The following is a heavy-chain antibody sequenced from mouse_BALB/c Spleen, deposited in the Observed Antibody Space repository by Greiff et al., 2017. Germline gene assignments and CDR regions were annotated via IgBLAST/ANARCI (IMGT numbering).Heavy chain of an antibody. CDR2: IWAGGST. CDR1: GFSLTSYG. Sequence: QVQLKESGPGLVAPSQSLSITCTVSGFSLTSYGVHWVRQPPGKGLEWLGVIWAGGSTNYNSALMSRLSISKDNSKSQVFLKMNSLQTDDTAMYYCARAVYGSSLWFAYWGQGTLVTVSA. CDR3: ARAVYGSSLWFAY. V-gene: IGHV2-9*02. J-gene: IGHJ3*01. D-gene: IGHD1-1*01.